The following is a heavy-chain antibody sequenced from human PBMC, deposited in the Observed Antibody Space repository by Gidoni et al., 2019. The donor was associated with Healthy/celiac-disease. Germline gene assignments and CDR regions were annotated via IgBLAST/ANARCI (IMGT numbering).Heavy chain of an antibody. CDR1: GFTFDDYA. CDR3: AKGLSSGWDGPLDY. V-gene: IGHV3-43*02. J-gene: IGHJ4*02. CDR2: ISGDGGST. D-gene: IGHD6-19*01. Sequence: EVQLVESGGGVVQPGGSLRLSCAASGFTFDDYAMHWVRPAPGKGLEWVSLISGDGGSTYYADSVKGRFTISRDNSKNALYLQMNSLRTEDTALYYCAKGLSSGWDGPLDYWGQGTLVTVSS.